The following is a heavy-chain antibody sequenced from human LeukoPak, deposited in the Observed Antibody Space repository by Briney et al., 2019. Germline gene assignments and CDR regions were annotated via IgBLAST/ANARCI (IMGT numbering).Heavy chain of an antibody. Sequence: GGSLRLSCAASGFTFSRYWMTWVRQAPGKGLEWVANIKQDGREKYYVDSVRGRFTISRDNAMNSLYLQMDSLRAADTAVYYCAREGLLELPYSMSDYWGQGTLVTVSS. CDR3: AREGLLELPYSMSDY. V-gene: IGHV3-7*01. J-gene: IGHJ4*02. CDR2: IKQDGREK. D-gene: IGHD1-7*01. CDR1: GFTFSRYW.